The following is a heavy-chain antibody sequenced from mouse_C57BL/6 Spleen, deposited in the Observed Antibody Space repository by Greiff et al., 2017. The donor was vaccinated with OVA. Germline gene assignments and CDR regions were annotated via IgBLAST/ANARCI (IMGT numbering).Heavy chain of an antibody. D-gene: IGHD6-2*01. CDR1: GYTFTDYY. J-gene: IGHJ4*01. Sequence: VQLQQSGPELVKPGASVKISCKASGYTFTDYYMNWVKQSHGKSLEWIGDINPNNGGTSYNQKFKGKATLTVDKSSSTAYMELRSLTSEDSAVYYCARRGGLHAMDYWGQGTSVTVSA. V-gene: IGHV1-26*01. CDR2: INPNNGGT. CDR3: ARRGGLHAMDY.